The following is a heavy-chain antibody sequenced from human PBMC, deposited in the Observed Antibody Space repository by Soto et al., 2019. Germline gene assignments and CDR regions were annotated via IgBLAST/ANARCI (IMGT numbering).Heavy chain of an antibody. D-gene: IGHD3-3*01. CDR1: GGSISSGDYY. J-gene: IGHJ6*02. CDR2: IYYSGST. Sequence: SETLSLTCTVSGGSISSGDYYWSWIRQPPGKGLEWIGYIYYSGSTYYNPSLKSRVTISVDTSKNQFSLKLSSVTAADTAVYYCARVAVDFWSGYYRAGPIQNYGMDVWGQGTTVTVSS. V-gene: IGHV4-30-4*01. CDR3: ARVAVDFWSGYYRAGPIQNYGMDV.